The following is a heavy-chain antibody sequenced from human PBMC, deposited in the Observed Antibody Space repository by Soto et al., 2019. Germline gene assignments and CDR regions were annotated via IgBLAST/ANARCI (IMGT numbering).Heavy chain of an antibody. D-gene: IGHD2-15*01. CDR3: ASLIRYCRNNDCSWNFDI. CDR2: FYPGDSTS. Sequence: PGESLKISCKTSGYSFISYWVAWVRQLPGKGLEWMGTFYPGDSTSTYSPSFQGQVTISVDTSITTAYLQLNSLKASDTAMYYCASLIRYCRNNDCSWNFDIWGPGTMVTVSS. J-gene: IGHJ3*02. V-gene: IGHV5-51*01. CDR1: GYSFISYW.